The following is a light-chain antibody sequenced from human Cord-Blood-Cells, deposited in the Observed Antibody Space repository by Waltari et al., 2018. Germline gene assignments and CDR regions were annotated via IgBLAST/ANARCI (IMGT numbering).Light chain of an antibody. CDR3: CSYAGSSTFDWV. J-gene: IGLJ3*02. V-gene: IGLV2-23*03. CDR1: SSDVGSYNL. CDR2: EGS. Sequence: QSALTQPASVSGSPGQSITIPCTGTSSDVGSYNLVSWYQQHPDKAPKLMIYEGSKRPSGVSNRFSGSKSGNTASLTISGLQAEDEADYYCCSYAGSSTFDWVFGGGTKLTVL.